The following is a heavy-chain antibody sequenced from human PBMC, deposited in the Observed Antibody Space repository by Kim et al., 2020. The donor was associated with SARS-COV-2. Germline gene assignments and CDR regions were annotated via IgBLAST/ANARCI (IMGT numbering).Heavy chain of an antibody. CDR1: GFTFTSSA. J-gene: IGHJ3*02. D-gene: IGHD2-21*01. Sequence: SVKVSCKASGFTFTSSAMQWVRQARGQRLEWIGWIVVGSGNTNYAQKFQERVTITRDMSTSTAYMELSSLRSEDTAVYYCAADPVIPLDAFDIWGQGTMVTVSS. CDR3: AADPVIPLDAFDI. V-gene: IGHV1-58*02. CDR2: IVVGSGNT.